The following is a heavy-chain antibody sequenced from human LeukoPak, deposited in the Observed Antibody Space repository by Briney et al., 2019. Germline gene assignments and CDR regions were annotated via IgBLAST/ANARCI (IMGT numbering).Heavy chain of an antibody. J-gene: IGHJ6*02. CDR1: GFTFDDYA. CDR2: ISWNSDNI. Sequence: GRSLRLSCAASGFTFDDYAMHWVRQAPGKGLEWVSGISWNSDNIGYVDSVKGRFTISRDNAKNSLYLQMNSLRTEDTALYYCVKDMGFVAVPLSGMDVWGQGTTVTVSS. D-gene: IGHD2-2*01. CDR3: VKDMGFVAVPLSGMDV. V-gene: IGHV3-9*01.